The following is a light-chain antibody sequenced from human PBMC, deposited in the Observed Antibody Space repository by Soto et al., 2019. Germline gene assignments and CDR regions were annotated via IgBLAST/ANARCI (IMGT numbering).Light chain of an antibody. Sequence: QSVLTQPASVSGSPGQSITISCTGTSSDVGSYNLVSWYQQHPGKAPKLMICEGSKRPSGVSNRFSGSKSGNTASLTISGLQAEDEADYYCCSYAGSSTFVFGTGTKVTVL. CDR3: CSYAGSSTFV. V-gene: IGLV2-23*03. CDR1: SSDVGSYNL. J-gene: IGLJ1*01. CDR2: EGS.